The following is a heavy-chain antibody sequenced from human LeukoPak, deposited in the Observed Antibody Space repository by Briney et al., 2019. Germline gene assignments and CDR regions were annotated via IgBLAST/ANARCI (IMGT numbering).Heavy chain of an antibody. Sequence: ASVKVSCKASGYTFTSYAMNWVRQAPGQGLEWMGWINTNTGNPTYAQGFTGRFVFSLDTSVSTAYPQISSLKAEDTAVYYCARPYGSYYYYYMDVWGKGTTVTVSS. V-gene: IGHV7-4-1*02. CDR2: INTNTGNP. J-gene: IGHJ6*03. D-gene: IGHD4-17*01. CDR3: ARPYGSYYYYYMDV. CDR1: GYTFTSYA.